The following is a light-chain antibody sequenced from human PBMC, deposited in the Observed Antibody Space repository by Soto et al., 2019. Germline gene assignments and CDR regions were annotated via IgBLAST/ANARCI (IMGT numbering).Light chain of an antibody. CDR2: GAS. CDR3: LQDYKYPRT. CDR1: QDIRNS. Sequence: AIQLTQSPSSLSASVGDRVTIICRASQDIRNSLGWYQQKPGKAPKLLIYGASSLQSGVPLRFSGSGSGRDFSLTISSLQPEDFATYYCLQDYKYPRTFGQGTKVDIK. V-gene: IGKV1-6*01. J-gene: IGKJ1*01.